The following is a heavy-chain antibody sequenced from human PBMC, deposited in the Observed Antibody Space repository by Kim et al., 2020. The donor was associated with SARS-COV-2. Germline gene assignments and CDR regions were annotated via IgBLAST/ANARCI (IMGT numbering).Heavy chain of an antibody. J-gene: IGHJ6*02. V-gene: IGHV3-11*05. Sequence: GKGRFTISRDNAKNALFLQKNSLRPEDTAIYYCAREKLETGRNYYYGMTVWGQGTTVTVSS. D-gene: IGHD1-1*01. CDR3: AREKLETGRNYYYGMTV.